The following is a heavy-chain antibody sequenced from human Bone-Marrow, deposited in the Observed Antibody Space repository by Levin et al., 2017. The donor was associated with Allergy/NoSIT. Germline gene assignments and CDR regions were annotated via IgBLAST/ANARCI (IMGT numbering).Heavy chain of an antibody. CDR3: ARRNVLAPGEDWFDP. D-gene: IGHD7-27*01. V-gene: IGHV4-4*02. J-gene: IGHJ5*02. CDR1: DDSISSSNW. CDR2: IYHSGST. Sequence: SQTLSLTCGVSDDSISSSNWWTWVRQPPGKGLEWIGEIYHSGSTNYDPSLKSRVTISVEKSKNQFSLKLSSVTAADTAVYYCARRNVLAPGEDWFDPWGQGTLVTVSS.